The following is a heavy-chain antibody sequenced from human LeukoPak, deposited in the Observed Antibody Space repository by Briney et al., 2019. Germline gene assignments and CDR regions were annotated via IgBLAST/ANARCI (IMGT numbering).Heavy chain of an antibody. CDR1: GFTFSSYS. J-gene: IGHJ4*02. D-gene: IGHD6-6*01. CDR2: ISSSSSYI. Sequence: PGGSLRLSCAASGFTFSSYSMNWVRQAPGKGLEWVSSISSSSSYIYYADSVKGRFTISRDNAKNSLYLQMNSLRAEDTAVYYCAREPATVDSSLHDYWGQGTLVTVSS. CDR3: AREPATVDSSLHDY. V-gene: IGHV3-21*01.